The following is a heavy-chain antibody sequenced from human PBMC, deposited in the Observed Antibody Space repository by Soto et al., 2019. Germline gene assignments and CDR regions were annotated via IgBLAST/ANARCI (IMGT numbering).Heavy chain of an antibody. V-gene: IGHV1-46*03. J-gene: IGHJ4*02. CDR2: INPSGGST. CDR3: ARVASTALRRGLGY. Sequence: QVQLVQSGAEVKKPGASVKVSCKASGYTFTSYYMHWVRQAPGQGLEWMGIINPSGGSTSYAQKFQGRVTXXRXTXXSTVYMELSSLRSEDTAVYYCARVASTALRRGLGYWGQGTLVTVSS. CDR1: GYTFTSYY. D-gene: IGHD4-17*01.